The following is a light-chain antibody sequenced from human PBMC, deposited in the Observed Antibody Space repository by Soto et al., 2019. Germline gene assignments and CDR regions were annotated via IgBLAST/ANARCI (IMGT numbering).Light chain of an antibody. V-gene: IGKV3-20*01. CDR1: QSISSSY. J-gene: IGKJ1*01. CDR2: GAS. CDR3: QQYNNWQWT. Sequence: ELVLTQSPGTLSLSPGERATLSCRASQSISSSYLTWYQQKPGQAPRVLIYGASSRATGIPDRFSGSGSGTDFTLTISSLQSEDFAVYYCQQYNNWQWTFGQGTKVDIK.